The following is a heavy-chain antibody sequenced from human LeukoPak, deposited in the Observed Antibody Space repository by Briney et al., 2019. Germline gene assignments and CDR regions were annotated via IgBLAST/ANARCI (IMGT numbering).Heavy chain of an antibody. V-gene: IGHV1-2*02. Sequence: PGASVKVSCKASGYTFTGYYMHWVRQAPGQGLEWMGWINPNSGGTNYAQKFQGRVTMTRDTSISTAYMELSRLRSDDTAVYYCAREHCGSTSCSNWFDPWGQGTLVTVSS. CDR3: AREHCGSTSCSNWFDP. J-gene: IGHJ5*02. CDR2: INPNSGGT. D-gene: IGHD2-2*01. CDR1: GYTFTGYY.